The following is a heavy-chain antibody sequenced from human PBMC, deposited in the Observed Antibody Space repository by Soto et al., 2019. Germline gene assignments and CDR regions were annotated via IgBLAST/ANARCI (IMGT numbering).Heavy chain of an antibody. CDR3: ASASGGGVGTTSY. CDR2: ISAYNGNT. D-gene: IGHD1-26*01. V-gene: IGHV1-18*01. Sequence: QVQLVQSGPEVKKPGASAKVSCKTSGYIFSNFGISWMRQVPGQGLEWIGWISAYNGNTNYAQKFQDRVTLTTDTSTNTAYVELRSLRSDDTAVYYCASASGGGVGTTSYWGQGTLVTVSS. J-gene: IGHJ4*02. CDR1: GYIFSNFG.